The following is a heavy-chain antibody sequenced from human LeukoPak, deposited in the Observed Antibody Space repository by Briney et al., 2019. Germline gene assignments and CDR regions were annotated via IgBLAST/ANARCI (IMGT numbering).Heavy chain of an antibody. D-gene: IGHD4-17*01. J-gene: IGHJ4*02. CDR3: ARDRDYPANFDY. V-gene: IGHV3-21*01. CDR1: GFTFSSYS. Sequence: GGSLRLSCAASGFTFSSYSMNWVRQAPGKGLEWVSSISSSSSYIYYADSVKGRFTISRDNAKNSLYLQINSLTAEDTAVYYCARDRDYPANFDYWGQGTLVTVSS. CDR2: ISSSSSYI.